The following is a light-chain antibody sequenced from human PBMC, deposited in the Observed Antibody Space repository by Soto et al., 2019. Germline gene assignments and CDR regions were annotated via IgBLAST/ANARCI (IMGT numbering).Light chain of an antibody. Sequence: EIVLTQSQANLSLSPGDRATLSCRASQSVSTYVNWFQQKPGQPPRLLIYAASTRVTGIPDRISGSGSGTDFSLTISSLEPGDSAVYYCQQNSNLQATFGQGTKVEIK. CDR3: QQNSNLQAT. J-gene: IGKJ1*01. CDR2: AAS. CDR1: QSVSTY. V-gene: IGKV3-11*01.